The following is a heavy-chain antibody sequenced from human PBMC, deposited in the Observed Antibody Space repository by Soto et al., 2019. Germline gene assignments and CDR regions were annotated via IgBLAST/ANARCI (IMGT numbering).Heavy chain of an antibody. CDR2: TYYRSKWYN. CDR3: ARDRSSGPHRNYYYYGMDV. J-gene: IGHJ6*02. V-gene: IGHV6-1*01. CDR1: GDSVSSNSAA. Sequence: WQTLSLTCAISGDSVSSNSAAWNWIRQSPSRGLEWLGRTYYRSKWYNDYAVSVKSRITINPDTSKNQFSLQLNSVTPEDTAVYYCARDRSSGPHRNYYYYGMDVWGQGTTVTVSS. D-gene: IGHD6-19*01.